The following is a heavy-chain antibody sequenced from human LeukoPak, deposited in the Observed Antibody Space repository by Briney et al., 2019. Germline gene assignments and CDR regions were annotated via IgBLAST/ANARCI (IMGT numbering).Heavy chain of an antibody. CDR2: ISYDGSNK. J-gene: IGHJ4*02. CDR3: ARDLVGVGATGYYFDY. V-gene: IGHV3-30-3*01. CDR1: GFTFSSYA. Sequence: PGRSLRLSCAASGFTFSSYAMHWVRQAPGKGLEWVAVISYDGSNKYYADSVKGQFTISRDNSKNTLYLQMNSLRAEDTAVYYCARDLVGVGATGYYFDYWGQGTLVTVSS. D-gene: IGHD1-26*01.